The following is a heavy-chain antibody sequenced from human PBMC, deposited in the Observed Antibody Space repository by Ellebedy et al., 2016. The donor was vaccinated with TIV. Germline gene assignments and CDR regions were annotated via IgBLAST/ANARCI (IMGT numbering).Heavy chain of an antibody. CDR2: INPNSGGT. CDR3: ARGPPDY. Sequence: ASVKVSCXASRYTFTGYYMHWVRQAPGQGLEWMGCINPNSGGTDYAQKFQGRVTMTRDTSISTAYMELSSLRSDDTAVYYCARGPPDYWGQGTLVTVSS. V-gene: IGHV1-2*02. CDR1: RYTFTGYY. J-gene: IGHJ4*02.